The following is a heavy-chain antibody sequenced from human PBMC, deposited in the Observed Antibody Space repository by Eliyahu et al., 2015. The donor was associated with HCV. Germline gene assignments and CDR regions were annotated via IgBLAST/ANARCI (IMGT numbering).Heavy chain of an antibody. V-gene: IGHV4-34*01. CDR2: INHSGST. J-gene: IGHJ4*02. Sequence: QVQLQQWGAGLLKPSETLSLTCAVYGGSFSGYYWSWIRQPPGKGLEWIGEINHSGSTNYNPSLKSRVTISVDTSKNQFSLKLSSVTAADTAVYYCARVRVNITMVRGVDFDYWGQGTLVTVSS. CDR1: GGSFSGYY. CDR3: ARVRVNITMVRGVDFDY. D-gene: IGHD3-10*01.